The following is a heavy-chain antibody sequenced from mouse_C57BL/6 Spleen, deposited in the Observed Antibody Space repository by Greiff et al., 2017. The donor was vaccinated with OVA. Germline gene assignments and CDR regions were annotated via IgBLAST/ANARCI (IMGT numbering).Heavy chain of an antibody. J-gene: IGHJ3*01. CDR2: IDPENGDT. Sequence: VQLQQSGAELVRPGASVKLSCTASGFNIKDDYMHWVKQRPEQGLEWIGWIDPENGDTEYASKFQGKATIPADTSSNTAYLQLSSLTSEDTAVYYCTTSYYGNYAWFAYWGQGTLVTVSA. D-gene: IGHD2-1*01. CDR1: GFNIKDDY. CDR3: TTSYYGNYAWFAY. V-gene: IGHV14-4*01.